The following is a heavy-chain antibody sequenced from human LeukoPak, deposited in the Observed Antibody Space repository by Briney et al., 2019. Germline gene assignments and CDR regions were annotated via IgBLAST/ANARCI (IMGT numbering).Heavy chain of an antibody. V-gene: IGHV1-69*05. CDR1: GGTFSSYA. D-gene: IGHD1-1*01. CDR3: ARDPHQGTPGD. J-gene: IGHJ4*02. Sequence: SVKVSCKASGGTFSSYAISWVRQAPGQGLEWVGGIIPIFGTANYAQKFQGRDTITTDESTSTAYMELSSLRSEDTAVYYCARDPHQGTPGDWGQGTLVTASS. CDR2: IIPIFGTA.